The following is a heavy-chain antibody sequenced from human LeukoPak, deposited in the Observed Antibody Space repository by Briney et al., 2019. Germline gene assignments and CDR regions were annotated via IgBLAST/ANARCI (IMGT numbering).Heavy chain of an antibody. CDR3: AREGYGYYYGSGSIAFDS. Sequence: GGSLRLSWAASGFTFSSYAMHGVRQAPGKGLEWVAVISYDGSNKYYADSVKGRFTISRDNSKNTLYLQMNSLRAEDTAVYYCAREGYGYYYGSGSIAFDSWGQGTLVTVSS. D-gene: IGHD3-10*01. J-gene: IGHJ4*02. CDR1: GFTFSSYA. V-gene: IGHV3-30-3*01. CDR2: ISYDGSNK.